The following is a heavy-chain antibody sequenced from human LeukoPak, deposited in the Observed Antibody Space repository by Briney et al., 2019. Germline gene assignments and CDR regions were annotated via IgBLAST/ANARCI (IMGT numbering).Heavy chain of an antibody. CDR3: ARDSSSWSSLHDY. J-gene: IGHJ4*02. CDR2: IYSGGST. V-gene: IGHV3-53*01. Sequence: GGSLRLSCAASGFTVSSNYMSWVRQAPGKGLEWVSVIYSGGSTYYADSVKSRFTISRDNSKNTLYLQMNSLRAEDTAVYYCARDSSSWSSLHDYWGQGTLVTVSS. D-gene: IGHD6-13*01. CDR1: GFTVSSNY.